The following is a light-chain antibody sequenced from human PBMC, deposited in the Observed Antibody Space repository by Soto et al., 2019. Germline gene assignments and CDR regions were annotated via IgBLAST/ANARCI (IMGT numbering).Light chain of an antibody. J-gene: IGLJ1*01. Sequence: QSALTQPRSVSGSPGQSVTISCTGTSSDVGTYNYVSWYQQHPGKAPKLIIYDVTKRPSGVPDRFSGSRSGNTASLTISGLQAENEADYYCCSYARSSTFLYVFGPGTKVTVL. V-gene: IGLV2-11*01. CDR2: DVT. CDR3: CSYARSSTFLYV. CDR1: SSDVGTYNY.